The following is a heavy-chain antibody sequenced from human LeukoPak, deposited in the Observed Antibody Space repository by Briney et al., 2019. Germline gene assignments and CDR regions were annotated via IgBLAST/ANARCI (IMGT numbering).Heavy chain of an antibody. CDR2: IYTSGST. V-gene: IGHV4-61*02. Sequence: SETLSLTCTVSGGSISSGSYYWSWIRQPAGKGLEWIGRIYTSGSTNYNPSLKSRVTISVDTSKNHLSLKLNSVTAADTAVYYCARGYSTSWTYCFDYWGQGALVTVSS. J-gene: IGHJ4*02. CDR1: GGSISSGSYY. CDR3: ARGYSTSWTYCFDY. D-gene: IGHD6-13*01.